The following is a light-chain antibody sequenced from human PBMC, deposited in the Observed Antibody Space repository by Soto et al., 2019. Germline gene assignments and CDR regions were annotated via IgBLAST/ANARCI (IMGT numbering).Light chain of an antibody. J-gene: IGKJ1*01. CDR1: QSARSD. CDR2: GAS. CDR3: HQYNDWPLT. Sequence: EILMTQSPATLSVSPGERATLSCRASQSARSDLAWYQQKPGQAPRLLISGASTRATGIPARFSGSGSGTEFTLTNSSLQSEDFAIYYCHQYNDWPLTFGQGTKVEIK. V-gene: IGKV3-15*01.